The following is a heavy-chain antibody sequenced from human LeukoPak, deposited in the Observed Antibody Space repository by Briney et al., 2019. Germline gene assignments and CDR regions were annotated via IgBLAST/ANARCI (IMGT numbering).Heavy chain of an antibody. CDR1: GYTFSSYG. D-gene: IGHD3-22*01. J-gene: IGHJ4*02. CDR3: AKDRLYYYDSSEGLDY. V-gene: IGHV3-30*18. CDR2: ISYDGSNK. Sequence: PGRSLRLSCAASGYTFSSYGMHWVRQAPGKGLEWMAVISYDGSNKYYADSVKGRFTISRDNSKNTLYLQMNSLRAEDTAVYYCAKDRLYYYDSSEGLDYWGQGTLVTVSS.